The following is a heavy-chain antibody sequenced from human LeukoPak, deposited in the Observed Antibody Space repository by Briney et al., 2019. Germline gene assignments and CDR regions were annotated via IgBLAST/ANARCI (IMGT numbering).Heavy chain of an antibody. Sequence: ASVKVSCEASGYTFTGYYMHWVRQAPGQGLEWMGWINPNSGGTNYAQKFQGRVTMTRDTSISTAYMELSRLRSDDAAVYYCARDQYYYDSSGYLTFDYWGQGTLVTVSS. J-gene: IGHJ4*02. D-gene: IGHD3-22*01. CDR1: GYTFTGYY. V-gene: IGHV1-2*02. CDR3: ARDQYYYDSSGYLTFDY. CDR2: INPNSGGT.